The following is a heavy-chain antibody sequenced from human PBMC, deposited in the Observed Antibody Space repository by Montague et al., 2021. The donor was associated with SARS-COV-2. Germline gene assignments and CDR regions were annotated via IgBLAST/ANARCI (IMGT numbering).Heavy chain of an antibody. CDR3: GRGITYWWAVGH. D-gene: IGHD2-8*01. V-gene: IGHV4-39*02. Sequence: SETLSLTCTVSGVSISSSGYYWGWVRQPPGKGLEWIGSVHYSGGSNYNPSLESRVIMSVDTSKSSFSLRLRSVTGADTAVYYCGRGITYWWAVGHWGQGILVTVSS. CDR2: VHYSGGS. CDR1: GVSISSSGYY. J-gene: IGHJ4*02.